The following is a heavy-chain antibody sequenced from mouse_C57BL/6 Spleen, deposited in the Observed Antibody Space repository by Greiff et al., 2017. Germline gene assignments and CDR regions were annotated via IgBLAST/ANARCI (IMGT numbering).Heavy chain of an antibody. V-gene: IGHV1-26*01. CDR1: GYTFTDYY. Sequence: EVQRVESGPELVKPGASVKISCKASGYTFTDYYMNWVKQSHGKSLEWIGDINPNNGGTSYNQKFKGKATLTVDKSSSTAYMELRSLTSEDSAVYYCAKGGTTVVDFDYWGQGTTLTVSS. J-gene: IGHJ2*01. D-gene: IGHD1-1*01. CDR2: INPNNGGT. CDR3: AKGGTTVVDFDY.